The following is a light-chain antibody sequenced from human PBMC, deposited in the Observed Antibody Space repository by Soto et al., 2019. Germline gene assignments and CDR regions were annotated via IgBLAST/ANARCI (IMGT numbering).Light chain of an antibody. CDR1: QTISSW. V-gene: IGKV1-5*03. CDR3: QQYYSFPPT. J-gene: IGKJ1*01. Sequence: IPMTQSPSTLSGSVGDRVTITCRASQTISSWLAWYQQKPGKAPKLLIYKASTLKSGVPSRFSGSGSGTDFTLTISCLQSEDFATYYCQQYYSFPPTFGQGTKVDIK. CDR2: KAS.